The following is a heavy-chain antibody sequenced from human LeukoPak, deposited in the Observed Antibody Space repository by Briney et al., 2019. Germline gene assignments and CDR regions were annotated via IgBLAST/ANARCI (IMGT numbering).Heavy chain of an antibody. J-gene: IGHJ4*02. CDR3: ARSSYYDILTGYYDC. Sequence: GASVKVSCKASGYTFTGYSMHWVRQAPGQGLEWMGWINPNSGGTNYAQKFQGRVTMTRDTSISTAYMELSRLRSDDTAVYYCARSSYYDILTGYYDCRGQGTLVTVSS. CDR2: INPNSGGT. V-gene: IGHV1-2*02. D-gene: IGHD3-9*01. CDR1: GYTFTGYS.